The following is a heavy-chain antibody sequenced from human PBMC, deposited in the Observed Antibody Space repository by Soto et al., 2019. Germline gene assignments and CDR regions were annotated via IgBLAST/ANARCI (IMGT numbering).Heavy chain of an antibody. D-gene: IGHD3-16*01. V-gene: IGHV5-51*01. J-gene: IGHJ4*02. CDR2: IYPGDFDI. Sequence: GESLKLSCKGSGYKFIDYWIGWVREVPGKGLEWIGIIYPGDFDIKYSPSFQGQVTISADKSITTAYLQWHSLEASDTAMYYCARTYGGEYYDTRPCYVAYWCQGTRVTVSP. CDR1: GYKFIDYW. CDR3: ARTYGGEYYDTRPCYVAY.